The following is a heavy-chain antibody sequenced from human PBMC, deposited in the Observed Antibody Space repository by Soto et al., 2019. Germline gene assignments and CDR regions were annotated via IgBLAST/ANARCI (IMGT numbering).Heavy chain of an antibody. Sequence: ASVKVSCKASGYAFTDFYIHWVRQAPGQGLEWMGWINPNTGQTTYTQNLQGRVTLSRDTSINTAYMELTSLTSDDTAAYYCASGILRELRGLDYWGPKTLVTVSS. J-gene: IGHJ4*02. CDR2: INPNTGQT. V-gene: IGHV1-2*02. CDR1: GYAFTDFY. D-gene: IGHD1-7*01. CDR3: ASGILRELRGLDY.